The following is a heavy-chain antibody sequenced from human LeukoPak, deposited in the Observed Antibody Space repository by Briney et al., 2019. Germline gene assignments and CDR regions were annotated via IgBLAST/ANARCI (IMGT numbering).Heavy chain of an antibody. J-gene: IGHJ4*02. CDR1: GYSISSGYY. CDR3: ARGRFGELYDY. V-gene: IGHV4-38-2*01. CDR2: IYHSGKT. D-gene: IGHD3-10*01. Sequence: PSETLSLTCAVSGYSISSGYYWGWIRQPPEKGLEWIGSIYHSGKTYNNPSLKSRVTISVDTSKNQFSLKLSSVTAADTAMYYCARGRFGELYDYWGQGTLVTVSS.